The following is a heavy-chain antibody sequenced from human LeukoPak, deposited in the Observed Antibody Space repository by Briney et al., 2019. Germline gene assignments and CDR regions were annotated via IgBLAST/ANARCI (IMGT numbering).Heavy chain of an antibody. CDR1: GFTFNSHA. D-gene: IGHD3-10*01. J-gene: IGHJ6*03. V-gene: IGHV4-4*02. CDR3: ARWTTYYYGSGSYFYYYYYMDV. CDR2: INHSGST. Sequence: GSLRLSCVASGFTFNSHAMSWVRQAPGKGLEWIGEINHSGSTNYNPSLKSRVTISVDTSKNQFSLKLSSVTAADTAVYYCARWTTYYYGSGSYFYYYYYMDVWGKGTTVTISS.